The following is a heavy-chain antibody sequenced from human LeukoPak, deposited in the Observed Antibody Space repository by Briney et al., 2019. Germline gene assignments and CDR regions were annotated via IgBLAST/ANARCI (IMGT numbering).Heavy chain of an antibody. CDR1: GYSISSGYY. CDR2: IYHSGTI. J-gene: IGHJ4*02. CDR3: ARGLGRQQLVSPFDY. D-gene: IGHD6-13*01. V-gene: IGHV4-38-2*02. Sequence: PSETLSLTCTVSGYSISSGYYWGWIRQPPGKGLEWLASIYHSGTIYYNPSLKSRVTISVDTSKNQFSLKLTSVTVADTAVYYCARGLGRQQLVSPFDYWGQGTLVTVSS.